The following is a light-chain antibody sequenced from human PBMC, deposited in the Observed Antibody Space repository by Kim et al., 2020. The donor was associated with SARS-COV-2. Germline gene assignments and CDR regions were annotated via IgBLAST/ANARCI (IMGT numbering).Light chain of an antibody. CDR2: GAS. CDR1: QSVSSNY. J-gene: IGKJ2*02. Sequence: LFPVDSATPSCRASQSVSSNYLAWYQQKPGQAPRLLIYGASSRATGIPDRFSGSGSGTDFTLTISRLEPEDFAVYYCQQYGSSPRTFGQGTKLEI. V-gene: IGKV3-20*01. CDR3: QQYGSSPRT.